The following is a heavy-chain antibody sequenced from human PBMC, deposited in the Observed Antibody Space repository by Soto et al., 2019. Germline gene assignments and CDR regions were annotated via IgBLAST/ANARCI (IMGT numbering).Heavy chain of an antibody. V-gene: IGHV4-59*01. CDR3: ARGIVLVLGYDKYRDVFDF. J-gene: IGHJ3*01. D-gene: IGHD2-15*01. CDR2: IYYSGST. Sequence: SETLSLTCTVSGGSISSYYWNWIRQSPGKGLEWIGYIYYSGSTKYNPSLKSRVTISLDTSKNQFSLNLRSVTAADTAVYYCARGIVLVLGYDKYRDVFDFWGQGTLVTVSS. CDR1: GGSISSYY.